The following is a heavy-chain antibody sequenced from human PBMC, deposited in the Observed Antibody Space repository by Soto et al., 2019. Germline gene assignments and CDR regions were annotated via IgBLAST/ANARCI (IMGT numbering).Heavy chain of an antibody. V-gene: IGHV1-2*04. CDR2: INPNSGGT. CDR3: ARDPSIVGADGEEYYYYYGMDV. D-gene: IGHD1-26*01. CDR1: GYTFTGYY. J-gene: IGHJ6*02. Sequence: GASVKVSCKASGYTFTGYYMHLVRQAPGQGLEWMGWINPNSGGTNYAQKFQGWVTMTRDTSISTAYMELSRLRSDDTAVYYCARDPSIVGADGEEYYYYYGMDVWGQGTTVTVSS.